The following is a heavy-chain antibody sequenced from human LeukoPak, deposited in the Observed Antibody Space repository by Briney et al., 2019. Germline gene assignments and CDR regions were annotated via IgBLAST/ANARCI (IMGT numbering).Heavy chain of an antibody. CDR2: INPNSGGT. V-gene: IGHV1-2*02. Sequence: ASVKVSCKASGYTFTGYYMHWVRQAPGQGLEWMGWINPNSGGTNYAQKFQGRVTMTRDTSISTAYMELSRLRSDDTAVYYCARDRTRTGYSSGWYHDYWGQGTLVAVSS. CDR1: GYTFTGYY. CDR3: ARDRTRTGYSSGWYHDY. J-gene: IGHJ4*02. D-gene: IGHD6-19*01.